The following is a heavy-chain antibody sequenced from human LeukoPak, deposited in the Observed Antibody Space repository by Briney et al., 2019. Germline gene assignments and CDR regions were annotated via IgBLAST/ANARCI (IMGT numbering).Heavy chain of an antibody. D-gene: IGHD2/OR15-2a*01. V-gene: IGHV3-23*01. J-gene: IGHJ6*03. CDR3: ARAYFYYYYYMDV. Sequence: GGSLRLSCAASGFTFSSYAMCWVRQAPGKGLEWVSAISGSGGSTYYADSVKGRFTISRDNAKNSLYLQMNSLRAEDTAVYYCARAYFYYYYYMDVWGIGTTVTISS. CDR2: ISGSGGST. CDR1: GFTFSSYA.